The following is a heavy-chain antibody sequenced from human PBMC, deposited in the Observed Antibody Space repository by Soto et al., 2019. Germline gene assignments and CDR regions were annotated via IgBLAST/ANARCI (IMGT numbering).Heavy chain of an antibody. CDR1: GDSVSINTAA. CDR2: TYYRSKWYY. V-gene: IGHV6-1*01. CDR3: TRGEQYSGRIFDY. D-gene: IGHD1-26*01. Sequence: SQTLSLTCDISGDSVSINTAAWNLVRQSPSRGLEWLGRTYYRSKWYYDYALSVKSRITINPDTSKNQYSLQLNSVTPEDTAVYYCTRGEQYSGRIFDYWGQGTLVTVSS. J-gene: IGHJ4*01.